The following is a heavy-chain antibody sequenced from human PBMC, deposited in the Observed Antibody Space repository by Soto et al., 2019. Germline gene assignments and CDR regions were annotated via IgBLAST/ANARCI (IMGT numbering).Heavy chain of an antibody. CDR1: GYTFTSYA. J-gene: IGHJ3*02. Sequence: ASVKVSCKASGYTFTSYAMHWVRQAPGQRLEWMGWINAGNGNTKYSQKFQGRVTITRDTSASTAYMGLSSLRSEDTAVYYCAIITVTDAFDIWGQGTMVTVSS. D-gene: IGHD4-17*01. CDR2: INAGNGNT. V-gene: IGHV1-3*01. CDR3: AIITVTDAFDI.